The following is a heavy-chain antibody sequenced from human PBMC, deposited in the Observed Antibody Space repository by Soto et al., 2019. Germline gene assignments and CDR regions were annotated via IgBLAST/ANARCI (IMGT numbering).Heavy chain of an antibody. D-gene: IGHD3-10*01. CDR1: GSSISSNNW. J-gene: IGHJ4*02. CDR3: AGRRDGSGSLDY. Sequence: QVQLQESGPGLVKPSGTLSLTCAVSGSSISSNNWWIWVRQPPGTGLEWIGEIYHSGSTGYNPSFKSRGTISVDKSKNQFSLKLSSVTAADTAVYYCAGRRDGSGSLDYWGQGTLLTVSS. CDR2: IYHSGST. V-gene: IGHV4-4*02.